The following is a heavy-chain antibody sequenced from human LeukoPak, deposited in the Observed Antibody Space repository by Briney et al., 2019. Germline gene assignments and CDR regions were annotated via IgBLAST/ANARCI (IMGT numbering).Heavy chain of an antibody. V-gene: IGHV1-2*02. CDR3: ARVRVVWDLDDAFDI. CDR1: GYTFTGYY. D-gene: IGHD1-26*01. Sequence: ASVKVSCKASGYTFTGYYMHWVRQAPGQGLEWMGWINPNSGGTNYAQKFQGRVTMTRDTSISTAYMELSRLRSDDTALYYCARVRVVWDLDDAFDIWGQGTMAIVSS. CDR2: INPNSGGT. J-gene: IGHJ3*02.